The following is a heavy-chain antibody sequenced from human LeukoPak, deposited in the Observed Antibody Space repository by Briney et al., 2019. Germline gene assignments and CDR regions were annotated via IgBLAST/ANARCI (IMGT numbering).Heavy chain of an antibody. V-gene: IGHV4-59*01. CDR2: IFSSGST. D-gene: IGHD3-10*01. CDR3: ARVGTYGSGSYLSWLDY. J-gene: IGHJ4*02. CDR1: GGSLRSYY. Sequence: KPSETPSLTRTFPGGSLRSYYWSRTRPPPREGPGGVWYIFSSGSTNYNPSLKSRVTISVDTSKNQFSLKLSSVTAADTAVYYCARVGTYGSGSYLSWLDYWGQGTLVTVSS.